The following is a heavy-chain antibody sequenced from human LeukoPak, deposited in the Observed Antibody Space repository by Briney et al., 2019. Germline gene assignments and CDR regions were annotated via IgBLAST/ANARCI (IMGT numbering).Heavy chain of an antibody. J-gene: IGHJ3*02. CDR1: GGSMSSYY. V-gene: IGHV4-4*07. D-gene: IGHD2-2*01. CDR2: IFVSGSS. Sequence: SETLSLTCTVSGGSMSSYYWSWIRQPAGKGPEWIGRIFVSGSSNYNPPLNNRVTMSLDTSKNQFSLRLASVTAADTALYYCARTVVPSTKGAFDIWGQGTMVIVSS. CDR3: ARTVVPSTKGAFDI.